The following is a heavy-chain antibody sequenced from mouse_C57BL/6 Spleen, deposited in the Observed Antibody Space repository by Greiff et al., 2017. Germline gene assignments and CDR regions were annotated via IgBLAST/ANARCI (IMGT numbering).Heavy chain of an antibody. J-gene: IGHJ4*01. V-gene: IGHV1-82*01. CDR2: IYPGDGDT. CDR1: GYAFSSSW. D-gene: IGHD2-3*01. Sequence: QVQLKESGPELVKPGASVKISCKASGYAFSSSWMNWVKQRPGKGLEWIGRIYPGDGDTNYNGKFKGKATLTADKSSSTAYMQLSSLTSEDSAVYFCARLNDGYLYAMDYWGQGTSGTVSS. CDR3: ARLNDGYLYAMDY.